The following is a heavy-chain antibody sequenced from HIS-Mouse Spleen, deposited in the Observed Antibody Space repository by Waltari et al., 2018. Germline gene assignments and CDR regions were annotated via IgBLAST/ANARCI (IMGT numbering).Heavy chain of an antibody. CDR3: ARALEYSSSWYYYYYGMDV. Sequence: QVQLQESGPGLVKPSETLSLTCTVSGYSISSGYYWGWIRQPPGKGLEWIGSIYHSGRTYYTPSLKSLVTISVDTSKSQFSLKLSSVTAADTAVYYCARALEYSSSWYYYYYGMDVWGQGTTVTVSS. V-gene: IGHV4-38-2*02. J-gene: IGHJ6*02. CDR2: IYHSGRT. CDR1: GYSISSGYY. D-gene: IGHD6-13*01.